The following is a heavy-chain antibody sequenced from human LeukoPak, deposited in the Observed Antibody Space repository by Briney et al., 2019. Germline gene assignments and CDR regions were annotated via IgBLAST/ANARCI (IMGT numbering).Heavy chain of an antibody. CDR3: ARDLSIAVAGKGNWFDP. J-gene: IGHJ5*02. CDR1: GFTFSRYA. V-gene: IGHV3-64*01. Sequence: PGGSLRLSCAASGFTFSRYAMHWVRQAPGKGLEYVSAISSNGGSTYYANSVKGRFTISRDNAKNSLYLQMNSLRAEDTALYHCARDLSIAVAGKGNWFDPWGQGTLVTVSS. D-gene: IGHD6-19*01. CDR2: ISSNGGST.